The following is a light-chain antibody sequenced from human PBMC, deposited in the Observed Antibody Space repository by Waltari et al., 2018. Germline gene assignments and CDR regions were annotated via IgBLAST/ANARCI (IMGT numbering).Light chain of an antibody. CDR1: QGISNY. V-gene: IGKV1-9*01. CDR2: AAS. J-gene: IGKJ2*01. Sequence: DIQLTQSPSFLSASVGDRVTITCRASQGISNYLAGYQQRPGKAPTLLIYAASTLQSGVPSRFSGSGSGTEFTLTITSLQPEDFATYYCQQLNSYRYTFGQGTKLEIK. CDR3: QQLNSYRYT.